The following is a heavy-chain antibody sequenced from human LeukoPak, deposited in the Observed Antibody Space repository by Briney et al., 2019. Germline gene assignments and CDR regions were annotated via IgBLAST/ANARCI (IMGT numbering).Heavy chain of an antibody. J-gene: IGHJ3*02. CDR3: ASSGWSLQHDAFDI. Sequence: GGSLRLSCAASGFTFSNYEMNWVRQAPGKGLEWVSYISSSGSPIYYADSVKGRFTISRDNAKNSLYLQMNSLRAEDTAVYYCASSGWSLQHDAFDIWGQGTMVTVSS. D-gene: IGHD6-19*01. CDR2: ISSSGSPI. CDR1: GFTFSNYE. V-gene: IGHV3-48*03.